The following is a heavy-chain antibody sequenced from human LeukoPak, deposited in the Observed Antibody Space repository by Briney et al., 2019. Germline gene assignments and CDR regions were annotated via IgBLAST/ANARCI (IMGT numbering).Heavy chain of an antibody. D-gene: IGHD4-11*01. CDR3: ARTDHSFQTQY. Sequence: GESLKISCKASGYSLTNYWIGWVRQMPGKGLEWMGIIYPGDSDTRYSPSFQGQVAISADKSISTAYLQWSSLKASDTAMYYCARTDHSFQTQYWGQGTLVTVSS. CDR1: GYSLTNYW. J-gene: IGHJ4*02. CDR2: IYPGDSDT. V-gene: IGHV5-51*01.